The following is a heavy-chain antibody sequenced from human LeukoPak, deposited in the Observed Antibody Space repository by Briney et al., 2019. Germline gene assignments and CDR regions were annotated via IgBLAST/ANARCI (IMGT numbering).Heavy chain of an antibody. CDR2: ITHDGNTA. CDR3: AKSPYYDSSGYSPIAFDI. V-gene: IGHV3-30-3*02. CDR1: GFIFNEYA. Sequence: GGSLRLSCAASGFIFNEYAMHWVCQAPGKGLEWVATITHDGNTAYYADSVKGRFTISRDSSKNTVSLQMNSLRAEDTAVYYCAKSPYYDSSGYSPIAFDIWGQGTMVTVSS. J-gene: IGHJ3*02. D-gene: IGHD3-22*01.